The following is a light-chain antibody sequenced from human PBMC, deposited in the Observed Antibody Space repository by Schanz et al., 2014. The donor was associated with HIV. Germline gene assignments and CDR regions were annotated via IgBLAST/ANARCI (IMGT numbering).Light chain of an antibody. J-gene: IGLJ2*01. CDR2: DVT. Sequence: QSALTQPASVSGSPGQSITISCTGTSSDVGGYNYVSWYQHHPGKAPKLMLYDVTNRPSGVSNRFSGSKSGNTASLTISGLQTEDEADYYCCSYAGIYSILFGGGTKLTVL. CDR3: CSYAGIYSIL. CDR1: SSDVGGYNY. V-gene: IGLV2-14*03.